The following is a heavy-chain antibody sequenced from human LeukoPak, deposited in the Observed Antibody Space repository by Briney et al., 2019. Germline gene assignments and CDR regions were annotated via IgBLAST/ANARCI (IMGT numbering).Heavy chain of an antibody. V-gene: IGHV3-64*01. CDR1: GFTFSSYA. CDR2: ISKNGIRT. CDR3: ARAKFDSSRYYYRGFDI. Sequence: AGGSLRLSCAASGFTFSSYAMHWVRQAPGKGLEYVSGISKNGIRTYYANSVKGRFTISRDNAKNTLYLQMNSPRAEDTAVYYCARAKFDSSRYYYRGFDIWGQGTMVTVSS. D-gene: IGHD3-22*01. J-gene: IGHJ3*02.